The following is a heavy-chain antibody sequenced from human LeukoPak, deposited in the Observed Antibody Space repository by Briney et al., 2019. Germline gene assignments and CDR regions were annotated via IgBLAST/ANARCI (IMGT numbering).Heavy chain of an antibody. CDR2: ISPNGGGT. CDR3: ARGGKSELGACDY. V-gene: IGHV1-2*02. CDR1: GYTFTDYY. Sequence: GASVKVSCKTSGYTFTDYYIHWVRQAPGQGLEWMGWISPNGGGTYYVQRFQGRVTMTRDMSISTTYMELSGLRLDDTAIYYCARGGKSELGACDYWGRGTLVTVSA. J-gene: IGHJ4*02. D-gene: IGHD7-27*01.